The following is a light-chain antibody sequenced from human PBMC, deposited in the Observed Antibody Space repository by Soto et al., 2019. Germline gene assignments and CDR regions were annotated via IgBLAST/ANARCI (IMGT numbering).Light chain of an antibody. Sequence: QSALTQPASVSGSPGQSITISCTGTSSDVGGYNYVSWYQQHPGKAPKLMIYDVSNRPSGVSNRFSGSKSGNTASLTISGLQAEDEADYYFSSYTSSSTWGFGGGTKLTVL. J-gene: IGLJ3*02. CDR2: DVS. CDR1: SSDVGGYNY. V-gene: IGLV2-14*01. CDR3: SSYTSSSTWG.